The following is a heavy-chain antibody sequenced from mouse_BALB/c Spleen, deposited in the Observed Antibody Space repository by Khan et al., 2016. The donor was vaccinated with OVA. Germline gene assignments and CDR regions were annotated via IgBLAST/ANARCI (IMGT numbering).Heavy chain of an antibody. J-gene: IGHJ4*01. D-gene: IGHD2-4*01. CDR1: GFSLTNYG. Sequence: QVQLKESGPGLVAPSQSLSITCTISGFSLTNYGVHWVRQPPGKGLEWLVVIWSDGSTTYNSALKSRLIISKDKSKGQVFLKLNSLQTDDTAMYFCARQPCYHYGIMGYWGQGTSLTVSS. CDR3: ARQPCYHYGIMGY. CDR2: IWSDGST. V-gene: IGHV2-6-1*01.